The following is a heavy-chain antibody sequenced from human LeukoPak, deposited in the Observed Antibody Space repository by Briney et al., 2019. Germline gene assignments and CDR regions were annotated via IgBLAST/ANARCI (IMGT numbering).Heavy chain of an antibody. CDR2: IIPIFGTA. D-gene: IGHD1-14*01. CDR1: GGTFSSYA. V-gene: IGHV1-69*13. CDR3: AKDISAGNRYWYFDL. J-gene: IGHJ2*01. Sequence: GASVKVSCKASGGTFSSYAISWVRQAPGQGLEWMGGIIPIFGTANYAQKFQGRVTITADESTSTAYMELSSLRSEDTALYYCAKDISAGNRYWYFDLWGRGTLVTVSS.